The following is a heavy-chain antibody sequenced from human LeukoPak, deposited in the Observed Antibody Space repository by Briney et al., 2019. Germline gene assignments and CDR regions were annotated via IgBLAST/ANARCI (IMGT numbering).Heavy chain of an antibody. Sequence: ASVKVSCKASGGTFSSYAISWVRQAPGQGLEWMGGIIPIFGTANYAQKFQGRVTITTDESTSTAYMELSSLRSEDTAVYYCARSVVPSRNGVCRYFDYWGQGTLVTVSS. CDR3: ARSVVPSRNGVCRYFDY. CDR1: GGTFSSYA. J-gene: IGHJ4*02. D-gene: IGHD2-8*01. CDR2: IIPIFGTA. V-gene: IGHV1-69*05.